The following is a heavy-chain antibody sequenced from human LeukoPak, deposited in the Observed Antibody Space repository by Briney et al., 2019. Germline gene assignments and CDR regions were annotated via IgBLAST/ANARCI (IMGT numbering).Heavy chain of an antibody. CDR2: IYQSGST. Sequence: SETLSLTCTVSGGSISSGGYYWSWIRQPPGKGLEWIGYIYQSGSTYYNPSLKSRVTISVDRSKNQFSLKLSSVTAADTAVYYCASSKIFGVVIEYFDYWGQGTLVTVSS. V-gene: IGHV4-30-2*01. CDR3: ASSKIFGVVIEYFDY. D-gene: IGHD3-3*01. J-gene: IGHJ4*02. CDR1: GGSISSGGYY.